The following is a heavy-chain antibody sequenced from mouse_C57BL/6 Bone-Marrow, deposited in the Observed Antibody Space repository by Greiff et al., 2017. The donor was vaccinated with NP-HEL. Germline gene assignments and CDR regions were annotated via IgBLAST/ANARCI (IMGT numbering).Heavy chain of an antibody. V-gene: IGHV1-62-2*01. CDR3: ARHEEGFPDYYGSSAWFAY. CDR1: GYTFTEYT. CDR2: FYPGSGSI. Sequence: QVQLQQSGAELVKPGASVKLSCKASGYTFTEYTIHWVKQRSGQGLEWIGWFYPGSGSIKYNERFKDKATLTADKSSSTVYMELSRLTSEDSAVYFCARHEEGFPDYYGSSAWFAYWGQGTLVTVSA. J-gene: IGHJ3*01. D-gene: IGHD1-1*01.